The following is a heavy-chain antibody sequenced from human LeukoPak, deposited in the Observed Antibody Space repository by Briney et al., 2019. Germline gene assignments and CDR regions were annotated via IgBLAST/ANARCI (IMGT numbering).Heavy chain of an antibody. CDR2: IKLDGSGK. V-gene: IGHV3-7*03. J-gene: IGHJ4*02. D-gene: IGHD3-3*01. CDR3: ARDQYDTWSRRGNFDS. Sequence: GGSLRLSCVASGFTFGKYWMSWVRQAPGKGLEWVANIKLDGSGKNYVDSVKGRFTISRDNTKNSLYLQMKSLRVEDTAVFYCARDQYDTWSRRGNFDSWGQGTLVIVSS. CDR1: GFTFGKYW.